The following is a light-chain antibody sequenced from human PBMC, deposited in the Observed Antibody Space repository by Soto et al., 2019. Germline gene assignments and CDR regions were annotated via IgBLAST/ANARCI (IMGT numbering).Light chain of an antibody. CDR3: QQYYSYPLT. V-gene: IGKV1-8*01. Sequence: AIRMTQSPSSLSASTGDRVTITCRASQGISSYLAWYQQKPGKAPKLPIYAAYTLQSLVPSRFSGSGSGTDYTLTISCLQSEDFATYYCQQYYSYPLTFGGGTKVEIK. CDR2: AAY. CDR1: QGISSY. J-gene: IGKJ4*01.